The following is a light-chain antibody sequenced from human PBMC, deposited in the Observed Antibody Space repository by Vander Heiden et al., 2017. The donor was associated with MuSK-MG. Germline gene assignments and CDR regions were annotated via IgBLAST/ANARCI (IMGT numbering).Light chain of an antibody. CDR2: DTS. Sequence: EIVLTQSPATLSLSPGERATLSCRASQSVGSNLAWYQQKPGQSPRLLIFDTSNRPNGIPARFSGSGSETDFTLTINSLEPEDFALYFWLQRSTWHTFGGGTKVEIK. CDR3: LQRSTWHT. CDR1: QSVGSN. V-gene: IGKV3-11*01. J-gene: IGKJ4*01.